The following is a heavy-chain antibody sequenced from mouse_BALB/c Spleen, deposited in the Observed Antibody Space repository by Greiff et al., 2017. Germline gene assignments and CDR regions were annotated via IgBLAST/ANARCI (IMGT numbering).Heavy chain of an antibody. V-gene: IGHV5-9-3*01. Sequence: EVQVVESGGGLVKPGGSLKLSCAASGFTFSSYAMSWVRQTPEKRLEWVATISSGGSYTYYPDSVKGRFTISRDNAKNTLYLQMSSLRSEDTAMYYCARHREYGKGDYAMDYWGQGTSVTVSS. CDR1: GFTFSSYA. CDR2: ISSGGSYT. D-gene: IGHD2-10*02. CDR3: ARHREYGKGDYAMDY. J-gene: IGHJ4*01.